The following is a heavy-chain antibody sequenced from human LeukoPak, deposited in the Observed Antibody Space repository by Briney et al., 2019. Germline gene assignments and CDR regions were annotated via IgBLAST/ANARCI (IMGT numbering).Heavy chain of an antibody. CDR2: ISGSGGST. Sequence: GGSLRLSCAASGFTFSSYAMSWVRQAPGKGLEWVSAISGSGGSTYYADSVKGRFTISRDNSKNTLYLQMNSLRAEDTAVYYCAKRASDYDYVWGSLGCDYWGQGTLVTVSS. D-gene: IGHD3-16*01. CDR1: GFTFSSYA. V-gene: IGHV3-23*01. CDR3: AKRASDYDYVWGSLGCDY. J-gene: IGHJ4*02.